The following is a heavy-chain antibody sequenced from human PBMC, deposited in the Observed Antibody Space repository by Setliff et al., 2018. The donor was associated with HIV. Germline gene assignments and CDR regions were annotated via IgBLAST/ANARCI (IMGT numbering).Heavy chain of an antibody. V-gene: IGHV7-4-1*02. Sequence: GASVKVSCKASGYILTTVGISWVRQVPGQGLEWMGWINTETGNPMYAQGFKGRFVFSLDTSVSTAYLQISTLKTEDTAVYYCARVGSYWSTFDYWGQGALVTVSS. CDR1: GYILTTVG. CDR2: INTETGNP. J-gene: IGHJ4*02. D-gene: IGHD1-26*01. CDR3: ARVGSYWSTFDY.